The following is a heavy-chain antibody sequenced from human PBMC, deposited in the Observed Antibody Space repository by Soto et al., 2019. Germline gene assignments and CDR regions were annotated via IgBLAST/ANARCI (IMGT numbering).Heavy chain of an antibody. J-gene: IGHJ4*02. CDR1: GGTFSGYA. D-gene: IGHD2-2*02. CDR2: IIPMFGTS. V-gene: IGHV1-69*01. CDR3: ARGSCSSTSCYKEYYFDL. Sequence: QVQLVQSGAEVKKPGSSVKVSCKASGGTFSGYAISWVRQAPGQGLEWMGEIIPMFGTSNYAQKFQGRVTITADESTSTAYMELSRLRSEDTAVYYCARGSCSSTSCYKEYYFDLWGQRTLVTVSS.